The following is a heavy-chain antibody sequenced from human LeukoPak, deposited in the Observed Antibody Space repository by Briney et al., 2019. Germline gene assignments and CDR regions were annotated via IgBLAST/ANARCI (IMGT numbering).Heavy chain of an antibody. CDR2: IYYSGST. CDR3: ARDGHYYDSSGYRRTFDY. J-gene: IGHJ4*02. Sequence: PSGTLSLTCAVSGGSISSGDYYWSWIRQPPGKGLECIGYIYYSGSTYYNPSLKSRVTISVDTSKNQFSLKLSSVTAADTAVYYCARDGHYYDSSGYRRTFDYWGQGTLVTVSS. V-gene: IGHV4-30-4*01. D-gene: IGHD3-22*01. CDR1: GGSISSGDYY.